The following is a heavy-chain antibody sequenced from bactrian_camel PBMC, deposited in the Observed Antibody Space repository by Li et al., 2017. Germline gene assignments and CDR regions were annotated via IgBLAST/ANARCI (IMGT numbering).Heavy chain of an antibody. V-gene: IGHV3S53*01. J-gene: IGHJ6*01. CDR1: GATQDIGC. D-gene: IGHD1*01. CDR2: IDSDGIT. CDR3: AADRALDDDCYVGSLYTDFAY. Sequence: HVQLVESGGGLVQPGGSLRLSCVASGATQDIGCMGWFRQVPGLEREGIGSIDSDGITTYADSLKARFTISRDNAKSTLYLQMNNLKPEDTAMYYCAADRALDDDCYVGSLYTDFAYWGQGTQVTVS.